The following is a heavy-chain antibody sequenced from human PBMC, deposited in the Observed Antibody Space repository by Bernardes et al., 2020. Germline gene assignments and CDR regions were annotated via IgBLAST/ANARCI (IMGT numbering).Heavy chain of an antibody. Sequence: GGSLRLSCVASGFTFSSYAMSWVRQAPGKGLEWVSGISGSGSSTFFADSVKGRFTISRDNSKNTLYLQMNSLRADDTAVYYCAKKGEEAPGALLWGSFYSWGQGTLVTVSS. CDR2: ISGSGSST. V-gene: IGHV3-23*01. J-gene: IGHJ5*01. CDR3: AKKGEEAPGALLWGSFYS. D-gene: IGHD2-2*02. CDR1: GFTFSSYA.